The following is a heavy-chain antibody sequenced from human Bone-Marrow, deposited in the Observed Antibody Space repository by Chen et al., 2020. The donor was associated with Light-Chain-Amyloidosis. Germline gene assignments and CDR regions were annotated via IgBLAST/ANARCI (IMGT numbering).Heavy chain of an antibody. V-gene: IGHV5-51*01. CDR2: IYPGDSDA. CDR3: ARRRDGYNFDY. D-gene: IGHD5-12*01. CDR1: GYTFPNYW. Sequence: EVQLEQSGPEVKKPGESLKISCKGSGYTFPNYWIGWVRPMPGKGLEWRGVIYPGDSDARSSPAFGAQVTIAADKSITTAYLQWRSLKASDSAMYYCARRRDGYNFDYWGQGTLVTVSS. J-gene: IGHJ4*02.